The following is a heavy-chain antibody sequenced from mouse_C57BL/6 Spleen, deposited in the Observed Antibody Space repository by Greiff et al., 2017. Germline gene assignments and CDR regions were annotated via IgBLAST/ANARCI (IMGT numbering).Heavy chain of an antibody. CDR1: GYSITSGYY. CDR2: ISYDGSN. J-gene: IGHJ1*03. D-gene: IGHD2-1*01. CDR3: ASGEVDGNYPWYFDV. V-gene: IGHV3-6*01. Sequence: EVKLMESGPGLVKPSQSLSLTCSVTGYSITSGYYWNWIRQFPGNKLEWMGYISYDGSNNYNPSLKNRISITPDTSKNQFFLKLNSVTTEDTATYYCASGEVDGNYPWYFDVWGTGTTVTVSS.